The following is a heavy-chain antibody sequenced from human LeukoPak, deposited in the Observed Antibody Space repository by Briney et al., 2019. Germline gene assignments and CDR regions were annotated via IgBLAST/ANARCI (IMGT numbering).Heavy chain of an antibody. V-gene: IGHV1-69*13. Sequence: SVKVSCKASGGTFSSYAISWVRQAPGQGLEWMGGIIPIFGTANYAQKFQGRVTITADESTSTAYMELSSLRSEDTAVYYCARGWVVAAVTGSTFDYWGQGTLVTVSS. D-gene: IGHD2-2*01. CDR1: GGTFSSYA. CDR2: IIPIFGTA. J-gene: IGHJ4*02. CDR3: ARGWVVAAVTGSTFDY.